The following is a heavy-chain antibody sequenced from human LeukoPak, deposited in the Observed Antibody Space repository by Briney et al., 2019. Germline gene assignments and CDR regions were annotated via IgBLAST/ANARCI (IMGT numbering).Heavy chain of an antibody. CDR1: GFTFSSYA. Sequence: GRSRRLSCAASGFTFSSYAMSWVRQAPRKGQEWVSAISGAGGSTYYAATAKGRSTISRYNSKNTLYPQMNSLKADDTAVYYCAKDPTMIRGVTPDYWGQRTLVTVSS. V-gene: IGHV3-23*01. CDR3: AKDPTMIRGVTPDY. J-gene: IGHJ4*02. D-gene: IGHD3-10*01. CDR2: ISGAGGST.